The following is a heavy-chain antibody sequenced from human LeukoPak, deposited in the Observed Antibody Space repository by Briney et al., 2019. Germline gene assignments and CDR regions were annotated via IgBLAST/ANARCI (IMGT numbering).Heavy chain of an antibody. J-gene: IGHJ3*02. CDR1: GYTFTGYY. D-gene: IGHD4-23*01. Sequence: ASVKVSCKASGYTFTGYYMHWVRQAPGQGLEWMGWINPNSGGTNYAQKFQGWVTMTRDTSISTAYMELSRLRSDDTAVYYCARAVPYYGGNSAFDIWGQGTMVTVSS. CDR3: ARAVPYYGGNSAFDI. CDR2: INPNSGGT. V-gene: IGHV1-2*04.